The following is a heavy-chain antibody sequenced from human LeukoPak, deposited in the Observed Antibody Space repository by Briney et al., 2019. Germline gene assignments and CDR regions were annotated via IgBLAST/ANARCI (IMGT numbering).Heavy chain of an antibody. CDR1: GYALTELS. J-gene: IGHJ4*02. CDR2: LDPEDGKT. V-gene: IGHV1-24*01. D-gene: IGHD3-10*01. CDR3: ATFGFRGVSRYGSGDENY. Sequence: ASVKVSCKVSGYALTELSMHWVRQTPGTGLEWMGGLDPEDGKTTYAQKFQGRVTMTEDTATDTAYMELTNLRSEDTAVYYCATFGFRGVSRYGSGDENYWGQGTLVTVSS.